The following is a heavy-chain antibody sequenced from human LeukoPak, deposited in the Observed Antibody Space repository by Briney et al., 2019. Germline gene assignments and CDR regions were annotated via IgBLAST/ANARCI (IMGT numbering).Heavy chain of an antibody. CDR2: IYPGDSDT. CDR1: GYSFTTKW. Sequence: GESLKISCKGSGYSFTTKWIGWVRQMPGKGLELMGIIYPGDSDTRYSPSFQGQVTISADKSLSTAYLQWGSLKASDTAMYYCAREGRSSSPMDYWGQGTLVTVSS. J-gene: IGHJ4*02. D-gene: IGHD6-6*01. CDR3: AREGRSSSPMDY. V-gene: IGHV5-51*01.